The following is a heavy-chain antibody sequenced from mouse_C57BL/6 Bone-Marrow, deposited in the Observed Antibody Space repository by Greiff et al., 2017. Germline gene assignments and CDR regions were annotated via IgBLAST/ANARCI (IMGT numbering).Heavy chain of an antibody. CDR3: SRPPHYYGSSSSYYFDY. D-gene: IGHD1-1*01. J-gene: IGHJ2*01. CDR1: GYTFTSYW. Sequence: VKLQESGAELVKPGASVKLSCKASGYTFTSYWMHWVKQRPGQGLEWIGMIHPNSGSTNYNEKFKSKATLTVDKSSSTAYMRLSSLTSEDSAVYYCSRPPHYYGSSSSYYFDYWGQGTTLTVSS. V-gene: IGHV1-64*01. CDR2: IHPNSGST.